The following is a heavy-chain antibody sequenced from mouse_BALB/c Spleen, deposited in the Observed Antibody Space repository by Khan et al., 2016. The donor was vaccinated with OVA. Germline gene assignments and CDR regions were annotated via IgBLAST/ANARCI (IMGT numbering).Heavy chain of an antibody. CDR2: MWAGGST. CDR3: ARPYYVSAWFAY. CDR1: GFSLTSYG. D-gene: IGHD1-1*01. Sequence: QVQLKESGPGLVAPSQSLSIICTVSGFSLTSYGVHWVRQPPGKGLEWLGVMWAGGSTNYNSALMSRLSISIDNSKSQVFLKMNSLQTDDTAMYYCARPYYVSAWFAYWGQGTLVTVSA. J-gene: IGHJ3*01. V-gene: IGHV2-9*02.